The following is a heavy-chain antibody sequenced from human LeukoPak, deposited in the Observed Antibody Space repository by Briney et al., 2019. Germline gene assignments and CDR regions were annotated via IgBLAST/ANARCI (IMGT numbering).Heavy chain of an antibody. Sequence: PGGSLRLSCAASGFIVSNSYMSWVRQAPGKGLEWVSVLHTGGRTFYADSVMGRFTISTDNSKNTLFLQMNSLRAEDTAVYYCARDPSGNLYFDYWGQGALVTVSS. D-gene: IGHD6-19*01. CDR2: LHTGGRT. CDR3: ARDPSGNLYFDY. J-gene: IGHJ4*02. CDR1: GFIVSNSY. V-gene: IGHV3-53*01.